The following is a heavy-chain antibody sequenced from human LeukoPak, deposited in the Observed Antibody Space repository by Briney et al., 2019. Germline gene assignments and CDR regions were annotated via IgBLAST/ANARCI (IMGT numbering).Heavy chain of an antibody. J-gene: IGHJ6*04. Sequence: GGSLRLSCAASGFTFSDYYMSWIRQAPGKGLEWVSYISSSGSTIYYADSVKGRFTISRDNSKNTLYLQMNSLRAEDTAVYYCARELRYFDWLPRDYYYYGMDVWGKGTTVTVSS. V-gene: IGHV3-11*04. CDR3: ARELRYFDWLPRDYYYYGMDV. D-gene: IGHD3-9*01. CDR1: GFTFSDYY. CDR2: ISSSGSTI.